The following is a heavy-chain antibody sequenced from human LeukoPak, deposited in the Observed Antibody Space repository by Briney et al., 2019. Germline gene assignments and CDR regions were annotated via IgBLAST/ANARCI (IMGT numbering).Heavy chain of an antibody. J-gene: IGHJ4*02. D-gene: IGHD6-13*01. CDR1: GFTISTYW. Sequence: GGSLRLSCTASGFTISTYWMSWIRQAPGKGLEWVANINQDGSKKYYVDSVKGRFTISRDNVKNSVYLQTNSLRAEDTAVYSCARAVAAADSYWGRGTLVTVSS. CDR2: INQDGSKK. V-gene: IGHV3-7*04. CDR3: ARAVAAADSY.